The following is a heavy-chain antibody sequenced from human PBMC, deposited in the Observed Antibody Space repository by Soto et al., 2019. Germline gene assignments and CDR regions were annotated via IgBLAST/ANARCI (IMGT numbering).Heavy chain of an antibody. CDR2: IYSGGST. J-gene: IGHJ6*02. CDR3: ARVSGDYYFGMDV. V-gene: IGHV3-66*01. D-gene: IGHD1-26*01. CDR1: GFTVTSNY. Sequence: EVQLVESGGGLVQPGGSLRLSCAASGFTVTSNYMTWVRQAPGKGLEWVSVIYSGGSTYYADSVKGRFTISRDNSKNTMYVQMYSLGAEDTAVYYGARVSGDYYFGMDVWGQGSTVTVS.